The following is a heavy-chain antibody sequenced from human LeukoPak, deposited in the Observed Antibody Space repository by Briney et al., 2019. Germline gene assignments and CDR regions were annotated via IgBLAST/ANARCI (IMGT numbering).Heavy chain of an antibody. V-gene: IGHV3-23*01. Sequence: GGSLRLSYAASGFTFSSYAMAWVRQAPGKGLEWVSTVSNSGARRYHADSVKGRFTISRDNSQNTVILQMNSLRGEDTAVYYCAKNGLSGYNFDYWGRGTLVSVSS. CDR3: AKNGLSGYNFDY. D-gene: IGHD5-24*01. CDR1: GFTFSSYA. CDR2: VSNSGARR. J-gene: IGHJ4*02.